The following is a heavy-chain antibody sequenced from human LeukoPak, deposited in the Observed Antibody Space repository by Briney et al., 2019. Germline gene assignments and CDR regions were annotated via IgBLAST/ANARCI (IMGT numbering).Heavy chain of an antibody. J-gene: IGHJ6*02. D-gene: IGHD3-22*01. Sequence: SETLSLTCTVSGGSISSYYWSWIRQPAGKGLEWIGRIYTSGGTNYNPSLKSRVTMSVDTSKNQFSLKLSSVTAADTAVYYCARVSYYDSSGYYDYYYYYGMDVWGQGTTVTVSS. CDR2: IYTSGGT. CDR1: GGSISSYY. V-gene: IGHV4-4*07. CDR3: ARVSYYDSSGYYDYYYYYGMDV.